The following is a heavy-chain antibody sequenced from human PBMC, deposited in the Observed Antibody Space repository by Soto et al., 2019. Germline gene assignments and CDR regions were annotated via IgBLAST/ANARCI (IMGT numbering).Heavy chain of an antibody. J-gene: IGHJ6*01. D-gene: IGHD6-19*01. V-gene: IGHV4-61*01. Sequence: QVQLQESGPGLVKPSETLSLSCTVSGGSVTSGSDYWSWIRQPPGKGLEWLGYIYNSGTTTYNPSLKSRVTISVDASKNQFSLKLTSVTAADTAMYYCARLTHPLHPNGVDVW. CDR3: ARLTHPLHPNGVDV. CDR2: IYNSGTT. CDR1: GGSVTSGSDY.